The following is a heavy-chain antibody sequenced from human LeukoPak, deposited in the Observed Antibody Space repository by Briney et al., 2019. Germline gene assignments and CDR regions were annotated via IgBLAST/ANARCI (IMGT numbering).Heavy chain of an antibody. CDR1: TYTFTDNS. D-gene: IGHD3-10*01. Sequence: ASVKVSCKASTYTFTDNSIHWVRQAPGQGPQWMGWINPNSGDTHYARNFQDRVTLTRDTSLSTAYMELTSLGSDDTAMYYCARENSFGSGSYIFDSWGQGTLVTVSS. V-gene: IGHV1-2*02. CDR2: INPNSGDT. CDR3: ARENSFGSGSYIFDS. J-gene: IGHJ4*02.